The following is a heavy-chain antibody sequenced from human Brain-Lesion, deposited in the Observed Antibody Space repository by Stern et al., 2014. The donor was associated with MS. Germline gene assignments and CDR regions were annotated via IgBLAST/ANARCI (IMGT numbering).Heavy chain of an antibody. Sequence: VQLVESGAEVKKPGASVKVSCKVSGYTLTELSMHWVRQAPRKGLEWMGGFDPEDGETIYAQKFQGRVTMTEDTSTDPAYMELSSLRSEDPAVYYCATLSPGAGGNYYRHFDYWGQGTLVTVSS. D-gene: IGHD1-26*01. V-gene: IGHV1-24*01. CDR2: FDPEDGET. CDR1: GYTLTELS. J-gene: IGHJ4*02. CDR3: ATLSPGAGGNYYRHFDY.